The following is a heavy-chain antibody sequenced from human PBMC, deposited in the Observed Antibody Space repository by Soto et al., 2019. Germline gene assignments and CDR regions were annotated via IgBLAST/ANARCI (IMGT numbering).Heavy chain of an antibody. CDR3: ARSSYDIWSGNACDT. D-gene: IGHD3-3*01. CDR1: GYSFTSYW. Sequence: GESLKISCKGPGYSFTSYWIGWVRQIPWKGLEWMGIIYPGDSDTRYSPSFQGQVTISADKSISTAYLQWSSLKASDTAMYYCARSSYDIWSGNACDTWGQGTMVSVS. CDR2: IYPGDSDT. J-gene: IGHJ3*02. V-gene: IGHV5-51*01.